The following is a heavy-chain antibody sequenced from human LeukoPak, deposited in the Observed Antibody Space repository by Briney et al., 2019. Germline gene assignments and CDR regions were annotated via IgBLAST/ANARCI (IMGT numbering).Heavy chain of an antibody. CDR3: VVLWFGELFGEYYFDY. V-gene: IGHV1-24*01. CDR1: GYTLTELS. CDR2: FDPEDGET. Sequence: GGSVKVSCKVSGYTLTELSMHWVRQAPGKGLEWMGGFDPEDGETIYAQKFQGRVTMTEDTSTDTAYMELSSLRSEDTAVYYCVVLWFGELFGEYYFDYWGQGTPVTVSS. J-gene: IGHJ4*02. D-gene: IGHD3-10*01.